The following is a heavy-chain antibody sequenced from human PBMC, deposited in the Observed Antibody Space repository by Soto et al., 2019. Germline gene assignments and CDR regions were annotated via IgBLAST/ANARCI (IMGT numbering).Heavy chain of an antibody. V-gene: IGHV3-23*01. D-gene: IGHD1-26*01. Sequence: GGSLRLSCAASGFTFHDYAMHWVRQAPGKGLEWVSAISGSGGSTYYADSVKGRFTISRDNSKNTLYLQMNSLRAEDTAVYYCAKGSGSYYADYWGQGTLVTVSS. J-gene: IGHJ4*02. CDR3: AKGSGSYYADY. CDR2: ISGSGGST. CDR1: GFTFHDYA.